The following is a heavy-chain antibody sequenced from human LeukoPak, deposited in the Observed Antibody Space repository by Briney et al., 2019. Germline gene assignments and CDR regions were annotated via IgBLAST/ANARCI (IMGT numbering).Heavy chain of an antibody. CDR1: GGSISSYY. Sequence: SETLSLTCTVSGGSISSYYWSWIRQPPGKGLEWIGYIYYSGSTNYNPSLKSRVTISVDTSKNQFSLKPSSVTAADTAVYYCASVRGYSYYFDYWGQGTLVTVSS. V-gene: IGHV4-59*01. J-gene: IGHJ4*02. D-gene: IGHD5-18*01. CDR2: IYYSGST. CDR3: ASVRGYSYYFDY.